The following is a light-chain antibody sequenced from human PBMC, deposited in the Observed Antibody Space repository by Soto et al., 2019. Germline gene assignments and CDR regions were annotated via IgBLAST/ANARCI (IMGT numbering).Light chain of an antibody. CDR2: DAS. V-gene: IGKV3-11*01. CDR3: QQRANWPLTT. CDR1: QSVSNF. Sequence: EIVFTQSPATLSLSPGERATLSFRASQSVSNFLAWYQQKPGQATRLIIYDASNRANGIPARFSGSGSGTDFTLTLRSLEPEDFAIYYCQQRANWPLTTFGHGTRLEIK. J-gene: IGKJ5*01.